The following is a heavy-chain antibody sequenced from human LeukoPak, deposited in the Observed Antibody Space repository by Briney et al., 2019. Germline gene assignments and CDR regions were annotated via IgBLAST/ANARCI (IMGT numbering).Heavy chain of an antibody. CDR3: ARGDCSAANCYGLNWFDP. CDR2: INHSGST. J-gene: IGHJ5*02. V-gene: IGHV4-34*01. D-gene: IGHD2-2*01. CDR1: GGPFSGYY. Sequence: SETLSLTCAVYGGPFSGYYWSWIRQPPGKGLEWIGEINHSGSTNYNPSLKSRVTISVDTSKNHFSLRLSSVTTADSAVYYCARGDCSAANCYGLNWFDPWGQGTLVTVSS.